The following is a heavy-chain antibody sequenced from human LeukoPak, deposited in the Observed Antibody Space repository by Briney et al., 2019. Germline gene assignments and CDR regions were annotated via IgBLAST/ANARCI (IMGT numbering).Heavy chain of an antibody. CDR3: ASGYGDYADY. V-gene: IGHV3-53*01. Sequence: HPGGSLGLSCAASGFTVSSNYMSWVRQAPGKGLEWVSVIYSGGSTYYADSVKGRFTISRDNSKNTLYLQMNSLRAEDTAVYYCASGYGDYADYWGQGTLVTVSS. J-gene: IGHJ4*02. CDR1: GFTVSSNY. CDR2: IYSGGST. D-gene: IGHD4-17*01.